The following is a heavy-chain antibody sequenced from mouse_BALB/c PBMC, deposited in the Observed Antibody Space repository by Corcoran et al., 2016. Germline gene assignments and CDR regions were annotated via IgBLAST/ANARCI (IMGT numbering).Heavy chain of an antibody. D-gene: IGHD1-1*01. CDR3: ARNYGSNYWYVDV. Sequence: QIQLVQSGPELKKPGETVRISCKASGYTFTTAGMQWVQKMPGKGLKWIGWINTHSGVPKYAEDFKGRFAFSLETSASTAYLQISNLKNEDTATYFCARNYGSNYWYVDVWGAGTTVTVSS. CDR1: GYTFTTAG. V-gene: IGHV9-4*02. J-gene: IGHJ1*01. CDR2: INTHSGVP.